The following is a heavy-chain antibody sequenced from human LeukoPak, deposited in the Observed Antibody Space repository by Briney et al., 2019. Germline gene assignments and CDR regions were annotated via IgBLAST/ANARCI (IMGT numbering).Heavy chain of an antibody. CDR3: AKAPDTVTSLPFDY. V-gene: IGHV3-23*01. Sequence: GGSLRLSCAASGFTFSTYAMSWVRQAPGKGLEWVSSISGSGGSTYYADSVKGRFTISRDNSKNTLYLQMNSLRAEDTAVYYCAKAPDTVTSLPFDYWGQGTLVTVSS. CDR1: GFTFSTYA. CDR2: ISGSGGST. J-gene: IGHJ4*02. D-gene: IGHD4-11*01.